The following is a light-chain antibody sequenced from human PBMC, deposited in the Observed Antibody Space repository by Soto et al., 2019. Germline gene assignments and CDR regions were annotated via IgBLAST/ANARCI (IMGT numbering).Light chain of an antibody. J-gene: IGKJ5*01. CDR1: QSVSSSY. V-gene: IGKV3-20*01. CDR2: GAS. CDR3: QQYGYSPIN. Sequence: IVLTHSPGTLSLSPGERATLSCRASQSVSSSYLAWYQQKPGQAPRLLIYGASSRATGIPDRFSGSGSGTDFTLTISRLEPEDFALYYCQQYGYSPINFGQGTRLEIK.